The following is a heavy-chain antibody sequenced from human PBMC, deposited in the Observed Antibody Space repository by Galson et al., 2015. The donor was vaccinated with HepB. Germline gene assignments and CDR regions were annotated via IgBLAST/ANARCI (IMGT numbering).Heavy chain of an antibody. D-gene: IGHD2-15*01. Sequence: QVQLQESGPGLVKPSETLSLTCTVSGGSISSYYWSWIRQPPGKGLEWIGYIYYSGSTNYNPSLKSRVTISVDTSKNQFSLKLSSVTAADTAVYYCAREPVVAPWGYYFDYWGQGTLVTVSS. CDR3: AREPVVAPWGYYFDY. J-gene: IGHJ4*02. V-gene: IGHV4-59*01. CDR2: IYYSGST. CDR1: GGSISSYY.